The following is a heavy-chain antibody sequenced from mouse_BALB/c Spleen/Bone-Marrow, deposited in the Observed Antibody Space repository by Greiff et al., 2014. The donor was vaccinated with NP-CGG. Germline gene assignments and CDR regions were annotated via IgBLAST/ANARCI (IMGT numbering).Heavy chain of an antibody. CDR1: GFTFSSYG. J-gene: IGHJ4*01. CDR3: ARDYYGSNYAMDY. D-gene: IGHD1-1*01. V-gene: IGHV5-6-3*01. Sequence: VQLQQPGGGLVQPGGSLKLSCAAPGFTFSSYGMSWVRLTPDKRLGFVATINSNGGSNYYPDSVKGRFTISRDNAKHTLYLQMSSLKSEDTAMYYCARDYYGSNYAMDYWGQGTSVTVSS. CDR2: INSNGGSN.